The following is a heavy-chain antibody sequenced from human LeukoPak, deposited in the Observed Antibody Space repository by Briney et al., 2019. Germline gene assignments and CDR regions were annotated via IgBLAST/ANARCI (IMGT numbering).Heavy chain of an antibody. CDR3: AKLTGSGSYGGGKYYFDY. D-gene: IGHD3-10*01. CDR1: GFTFSSYA. Sequence: GGSLRLSCAASGFTFSSYAMSWVRQAPGKGLEWVSGISWNSGSIGYADSVKGRFTISRDNAKNSLYLQMNSLRAEDTALYYCAKLTGSGSYGGGKYYFDYWGQGTLVTVSS. J-gene: IGHJ4*02. CDR2: ISWNSGSI. V-gene: IGHV3-9*01.